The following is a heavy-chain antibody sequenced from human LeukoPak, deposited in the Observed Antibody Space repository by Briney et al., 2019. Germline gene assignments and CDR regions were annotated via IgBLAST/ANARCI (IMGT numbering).Heavy chain of an antibody. CDR3: ARRSRLYRHETTGYHDS. CDR1: GDYITTTNYY. V-gene: IGHV4-39*01. D-gene: IGHD3-9*01. CDR2: VFYGGTT. Sequence: SETLSLTCNVSGDYITTTNYYWAWVRQPPGKGLEWIASVFYGGTTYYNPSLKSRVTISMDTSRKQISLRLTSVTATDTAIYYCARRSRLYRHETTGYHDSWGQGTLVTVSS. J-gene: IGHJ4*02.